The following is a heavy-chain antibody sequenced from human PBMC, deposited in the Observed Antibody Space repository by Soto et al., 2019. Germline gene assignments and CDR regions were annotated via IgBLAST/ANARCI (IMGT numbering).Heavy chain of an antibody. CDR3: ARLIYYDFWSGPRGDYYYYMDV. D-gene: IGHD3-3*01. CDR1: GGSIISYY. V-gene: IGHV4-59*08. CDR2: IYYSGST. J-gene: IGHJ6*03. Sequence: SETLSLTCTVSGGSIISYYWSWIRQPPGKGLEWIGYIYYSGSTNYNPSLKSRVTISVDTSKNQFSLKLSSVTAADTAVYYCARLIYYDFWSGPRGDYYYYMDVWGKGTPVTVSS.